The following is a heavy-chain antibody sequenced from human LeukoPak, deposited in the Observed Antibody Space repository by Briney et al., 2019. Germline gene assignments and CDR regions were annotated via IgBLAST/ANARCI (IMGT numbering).Heavy chain of an antibody. Sequence: AGGSLRLSCAASGFTFSTYWMSWVRQAPGKGLEWVASIKQDGGETFYVDSVKGRFTISRDNAKNSLYLQMNSLRAEDTAVYYCARKGLGDCWGQGTLVTVSS. J-gene: IGHJ4*02. D-gene: IGHD3-22*01. V-gene: IGHV3-7*01. CDR1: GFTFSTYW. CDR3: ARKGLGDC. CDR2: IKQDGGET.